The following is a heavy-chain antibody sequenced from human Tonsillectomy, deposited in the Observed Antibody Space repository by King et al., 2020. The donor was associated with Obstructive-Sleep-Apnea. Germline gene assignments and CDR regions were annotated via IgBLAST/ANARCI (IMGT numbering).Heavy chain of an antibody. CDR2: IYYDGSNK. CDR3: VGYYFDY. Sequence: QVQLVESGGGVVQPGRSLRLSCVSSGFTFRDYGMHWFRQAPGKGREWLAMIYYDGSNKDYADSVKGRYTISRDNSKNTLYLQMNSLRVEDTALYFCVGYYFDYWGQGTLVTVSS. CDR1: GFTFRDYG. J-gene: IGHJ4*02. D-gene: IGHD6-25*01. V-gene: IGHV3-33*03.